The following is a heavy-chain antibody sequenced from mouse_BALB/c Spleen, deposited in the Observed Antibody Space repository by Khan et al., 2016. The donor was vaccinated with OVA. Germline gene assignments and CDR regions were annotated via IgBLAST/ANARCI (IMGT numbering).Heavy chain of an antibody. J-gene: IGHJ3*01. CDR1: GYAFTDYL. D-gene: IGHD3-2*02. Sequence: VQLQESGAELVRPGTSVKVSCKASGYAFTDYLIEWLKQRPGQGLEWIGVINPGSGDITYNEKFKDQATLTADKSSSTDYMQLTSLTSDDSAVYFCSRSGYGFGAYWGPGTLVTVSA. V-gene: IGHV1-54*03. CDR3: SRSGYGFGAY. CDR2: INPGSGDI.